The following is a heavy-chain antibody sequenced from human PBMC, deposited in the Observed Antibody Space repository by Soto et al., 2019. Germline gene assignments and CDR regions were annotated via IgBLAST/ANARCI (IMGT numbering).Heavy chain of an antibody. V-gene: IGHV3-49*03. CDR1: GFTFGDYA. CDR3: TRDDSYSYYGMDV. D-gene: IGHD2-21*02. Sequence: PGGYLRLSCTASGFTFGDYAMSWFRQAPGKGLEWVGFIRSKAYGGTTEYAASVKGRFTISRDDSKSIAYLQMNSLKAEDTAVYYCTRDDSYSYYGMDVWGQGTTVTVSS. CDR2: IRSKAYGGTT. J-gene: IGHJ6*02.